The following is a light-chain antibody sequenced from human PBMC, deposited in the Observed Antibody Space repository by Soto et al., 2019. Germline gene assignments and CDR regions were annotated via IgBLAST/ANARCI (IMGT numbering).Light chain of an antibody. CDR3: LQHNTYPFT. CDR1: QDIRND. J-gene: IGKJ4*01. Sequence: GERVTITCRASQDIRNDVGWYQQTAGKAPKRLSVAASSLHSGVPSRVSGIRSGTECTLTIASLQPEDFATYYCLQHNTYPFTFGGGTKV. CDR2: AAS. V-gene: IGKV1-17*01.